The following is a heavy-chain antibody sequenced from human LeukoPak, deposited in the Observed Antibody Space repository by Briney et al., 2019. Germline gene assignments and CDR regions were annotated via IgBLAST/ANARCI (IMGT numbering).Heavy chain of an antibody. CDR1: GFTFSSYE. V-gene: IGHV3-21*01. CDR2: ISSGSSYI. D-gene: IGHD3-22*01. CDR3: ARDRVLWSDSSGYYSPGY. Sequence: GGSLRLSCAASGFTFSSYEMNWVRQAPGKGLEWVSSISSGSSYIYYEDSVKGRFTISRDNAKNSLFLQMNSLRAEDTAVYYCARDRVLWSDSSGYYSPGYWGQGTLVTVSS. J-gene: IGHJ4*02.